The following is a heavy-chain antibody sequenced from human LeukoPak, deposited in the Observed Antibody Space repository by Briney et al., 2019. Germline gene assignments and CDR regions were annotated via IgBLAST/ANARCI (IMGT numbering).Heavy chain of an antibody. J-gene: IGHJ4*02. CDR3: ARANIAVAGTIMV. V-gene: IGHV4-39*07. CDR1: GGSISSSSYY. D-gene: IGHD6-19*01. Sequence: PSETLSLTCTVSGGSISSSSYYWGWIRQPPGKGLEWIGSIYYSGSTYYNPSLKSRVTISVDTSKNQFSLKLSSVTAADTAVYYCARANIAVAGTIMVWGQGTLVTVSS. CDR2: IYYSGST.